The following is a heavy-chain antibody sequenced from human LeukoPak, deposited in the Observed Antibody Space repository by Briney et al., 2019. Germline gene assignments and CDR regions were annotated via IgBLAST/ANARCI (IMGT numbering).Heavy chain of an antibody. D-gene: IGHD1-26*01. Sequence: PGGSLRLSCEASGFTFDDYAMYWVRHAPGKGLEWVSGISWNSGNIGYADSVKGRFTISRDNVKNSLYLQMNSLRAEDTAVYYCARVARSGSYYDYWGQGTLVTVSS. CDR3: ARVARSGSYYDY. J-gene: IGHJ4*02. CDR2: ISWNSGNI. CDR1: GFTFDDYA. V-gene: IGHV3-9*01.